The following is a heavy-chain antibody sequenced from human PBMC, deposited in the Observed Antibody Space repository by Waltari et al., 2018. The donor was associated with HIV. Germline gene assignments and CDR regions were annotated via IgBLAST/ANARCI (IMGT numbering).Heavy chain of an antibody. J-gene: IGHJ6*02. CDR1: GYILTELS. CDR3: ATTRQWLVHSGLDV. D-gene: IGHD6-19*01. V-gene: IGHV1-24*01. Sequence: QVQLVQSGAEVKKPGASVKVSCTVSGYILTELSIHWVRQAPGEGLEWMGGFDPEDRETIYAQKVQGRVTMTEDTSTDTTYMELSSLRSEDTAVYYCATTRQWLVHSGLDVWGQGTTVTVSS. CDR2: FDPEDRET.